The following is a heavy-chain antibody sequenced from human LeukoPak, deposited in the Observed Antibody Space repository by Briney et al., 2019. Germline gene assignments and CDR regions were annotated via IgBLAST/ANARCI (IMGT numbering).Heavy chain of an antibody. CDR1: GFIFSSYG. CDR2: ISSGNTYI. V-gene: IGHV3-21*01. Sequence: GGSLRLSCVGSGFIFSSYGMNWVRQVPGKGLEWVSSISSGNTYINYADSVKGRFTISRDNSKKSVYLQMNSLRAEDTAVYFCARDDRAARLDSWGQGTPVTVSS. D-gene: IGHD6-6*01. CDR3: ARDDRAARLDS. J-gene: IGHJ5*02.